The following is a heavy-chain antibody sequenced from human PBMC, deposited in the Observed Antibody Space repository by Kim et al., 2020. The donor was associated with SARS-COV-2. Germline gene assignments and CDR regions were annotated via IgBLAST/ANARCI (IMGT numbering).Heavy chain of an antibody. CDR2: NK. D-gene: IGHD6-19*01. V-gene: IGHV3-30*01. Sequence: NKYYAGSVKDRFTISRDNSKNTLYLQMNSLRAEDTAVYYCAGGSSGWCDYWGQGTLVTVSS. J-gene: IGHJ4*02. CDR3: AGGSSGWCDY.